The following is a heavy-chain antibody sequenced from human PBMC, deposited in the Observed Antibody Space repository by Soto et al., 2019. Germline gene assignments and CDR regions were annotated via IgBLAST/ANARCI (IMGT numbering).Heavy chain of an antibody. J-gene: IGHJ4*02. CDR3: AREVPTPYYFEY. CDR2: IYYGGST. Sequence: SETLSLTCTVSGDSISSGGGYYWSWIRQHPGKGLEWIGYIYYGGSTHYNPSLKSRVTISLDTSKNQFSLKLRSVTAADTAVYYCAREVPTPYYFEYWGQGTKVTVSS. CDR1: GDSISSGGGYY. V-gene: IGHV4-31*03.